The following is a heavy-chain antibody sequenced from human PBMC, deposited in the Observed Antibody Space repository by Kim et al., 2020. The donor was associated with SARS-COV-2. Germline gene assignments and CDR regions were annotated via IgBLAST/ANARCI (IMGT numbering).Heavy chain of an antibody. J-gene: IGHJ5*02. D-gene: IGHD6-19*01. CDR3: ARGGDSGWYTGNNWFDP. CDR1: GYTFTSYD. Sequence: ASVKVSCKASGYTFTSYDINWVRQATGQGLEWMGWMNPNSGNTGYAQKFQGRVTMTRNTSINTAYMELSSLRSEDTAVYYCARGGDSGWYTGNNWFDPWGQGTLVTVSS. CDR2: MNPNSGNT. V-gene: IGHV1-8*01.